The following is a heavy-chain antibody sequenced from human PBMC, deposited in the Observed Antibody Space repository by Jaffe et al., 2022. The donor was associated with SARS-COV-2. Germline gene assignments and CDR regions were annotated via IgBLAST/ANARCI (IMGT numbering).Heavy chain of an antibody. CDR3: ALRYFDWLSPDY. CDR1: GGSFSGYY. D-gene: IGHD3-9*01. J-gene: IGHJ4*02. Sequence: QVQLQQWGAGLLKPSETLSLTCAVYGGSFSGYYWSWIRQPPGKGLEWIGEINHSGSTNYNPSLKSRVTISVDTSKNQFSLKLSSVTAADTAVYYCALRYFDWLSPDYWGQGTLVTVSS. V-gene: IGHV4-34*01. CDR2: INHSGST.